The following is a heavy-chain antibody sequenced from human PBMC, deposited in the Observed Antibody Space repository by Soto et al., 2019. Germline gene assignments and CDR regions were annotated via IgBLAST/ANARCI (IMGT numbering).Heavy chain of an antibody. V-gene: IGHV3-23*01. CDR2: ISGSGGST. CDR1: GFTFSSYA. CDR3: AKGPAVGDDYIWGSYRYRSWFDP. D-gene: IGHD3-16*02. J-gene: IGHJ5*02. Sequence: GGSLRLSCAASGFTFSSYAMSWVRQAPGKGLEWVSAISGSGGSTYYADSVKGRFTISRDNSKNTLYLQMNSLRAEDTAVYYCAKGPAVGDDYIWGSYRYRSWFDPWGQGTLVTVSS.